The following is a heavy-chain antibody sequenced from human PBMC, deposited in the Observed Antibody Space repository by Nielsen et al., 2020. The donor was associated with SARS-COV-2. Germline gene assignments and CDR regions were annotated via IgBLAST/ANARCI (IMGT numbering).Heavy chain of an antibody. CDR3: GGGSMVRGEDYYYYYGMDV. J-gene: IGHJ6*02. V-gene: IGHV1-18*01. Sequence: ASVKVSCKASGYTFTSYGISWVRQAPGQGLEWMGWISAYNGNTNYAQKLQGRVTMTTDTSTSTAYMELRSLRSDDTVVYYCGGGSMVRGEDYYYYYGMDVWGQGTTVTVSS. CDR2: ISAYNGNT. D-gene: IGHD3-10*01. CDR1: GYTFTSYG.